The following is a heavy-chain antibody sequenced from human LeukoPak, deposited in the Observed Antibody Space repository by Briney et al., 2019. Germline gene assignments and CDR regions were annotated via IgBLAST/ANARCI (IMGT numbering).Heavy chain of an antibody. V-gene: IGHV3-7*01. CDR3: ARDMKGNLDY. Sequence: GGSLRLSCAASGFTFSNNWMAWVRQAPGKGLDWVANINQDGGTRQYADSVRGRFTISRDNAKNSLYLEMNSLRAEDTGLYHCARDMKGNLDYWGKGTLVTVSS. CDR1: GFTFSNNW. J-gene: IGHJ4*02. CDR2: INQDGGTR. D-gene: IGHD3-16*01.